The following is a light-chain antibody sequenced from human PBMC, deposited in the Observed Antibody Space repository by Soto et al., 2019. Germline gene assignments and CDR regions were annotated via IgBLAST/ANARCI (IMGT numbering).Light chain of an antibody. CDR2: MTS. Sequence: DIVMTQSPLSLPVTPGEPASISCRSSQSLLHTNRHTSLDWYLQKPGQSPQLLRYMTSNRACGVTDRFSGSGSGTDFTLKISRVEAEDVGVYYCIQTLRTPFTFGQGTRLEIK. CDR1: QSLLHTNRHTS. J-gene: IGKJ5*01. V-gene: IGKV2-28*01. CDR3: IQTLRTPFT.